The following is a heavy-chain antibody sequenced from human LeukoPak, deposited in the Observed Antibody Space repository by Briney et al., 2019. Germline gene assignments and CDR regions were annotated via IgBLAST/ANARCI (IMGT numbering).Heavy chain of an antibody. CDR1: GFTFSDYY. CDR2: ISSSSSYT. CDR3: ARLLGYCSSTSCPGGMDV. D-gene: IGHD2-2*01. Sequence: PGGSLRLSCAASGFTFSDYYMSWIRQAPGKGLEWVSYISSSSSYTNYADSVKGRFTISRDNAKNSLYLQMNSLRAEDTAVYYCARLLGYCSSTSCPGGMDVWGQGTTVTVSS. V-gene: IGHV3-11*06. J-gene: IGHJ6*02.